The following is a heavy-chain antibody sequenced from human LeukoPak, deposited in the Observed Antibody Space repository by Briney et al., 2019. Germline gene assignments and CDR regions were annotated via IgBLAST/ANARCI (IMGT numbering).Heavy chain of an antibody. CDR2: IIPILGIA. CDR1: GGTFSSYA. V-gene: IGHV1-69*04. D-gene: IGHD5-18*01. J-gene: IGHJ4*02. Sequence: ASVKVSCKASGGTFSSYAISWVRQAPGQGLEWMGRIIPILGIANYAQKFQGRVTITADKSTSTACMELSSLRSEDTAVYYCARALTAMVSTLGYWGQGTLVTVSS. CDR3: ARALTAMVSTLGY.